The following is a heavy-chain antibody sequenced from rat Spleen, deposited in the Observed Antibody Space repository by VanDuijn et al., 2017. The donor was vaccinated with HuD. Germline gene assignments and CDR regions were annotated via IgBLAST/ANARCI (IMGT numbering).Heavy chain of an antibody. V-gene: IGHV5-22*01. CDR3: AKDRDGGYAFAY. Sequence: EVQLVESGGGLVQPGRSMKLSCAASGFTFSDYGMVWVLQAPTKGLEWVASISYDGSSTYYRDSVKGRFTISRDNAENTVYLQMNSLRSEDTATYYCAKDRDGGYAFAYWGQGTLVTVSS. CDR1: GFTFSDYG. CDR2: ISYDGSST. D-gene: IGHD1-11*01. J-gene: IGHJ3*01.